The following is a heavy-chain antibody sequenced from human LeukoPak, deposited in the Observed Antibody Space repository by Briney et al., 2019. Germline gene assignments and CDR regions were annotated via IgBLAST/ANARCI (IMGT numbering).Heavy chain of an antibody. CDR3: ARDRTIFGVVSLRDNWFDP. D-gene: IGHD3-3*01. V-gene: IGHV1-18*01. CDR2: INPYNGNT. Sequence: GASVKVSCKASGYTFISHGISWVRQAPGQGLEWMGWINPYNGNTNYAQRLQGRVTLTTDTSTSTAYMELSSLRSEDTAVYYCARDRTIFGVVSLRDNWFDPWGQGTLVTVSS. CDR1: GYTFISHG. J-gene: IGHJ5*02.